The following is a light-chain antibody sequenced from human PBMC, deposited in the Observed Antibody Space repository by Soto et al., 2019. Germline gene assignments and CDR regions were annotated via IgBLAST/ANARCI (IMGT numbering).Light chain of an antibody. CDR2: LESTGSY. J-gene: IGLJ3*02. CDR1: SGHSSYI. CDR3: ETWDSSTRV. V-gene: IGLV4-60*03. Sequence: QAVVTQSSSVSASLGSSVKLTCALSSGHSSYIIAWHQQQPGKAPRYLMNLESTGSYNRGSGVPDRFSGSRSGADRFLTISYLQSEDEADYYCETWDSSTRVFGGGTKVTVL.